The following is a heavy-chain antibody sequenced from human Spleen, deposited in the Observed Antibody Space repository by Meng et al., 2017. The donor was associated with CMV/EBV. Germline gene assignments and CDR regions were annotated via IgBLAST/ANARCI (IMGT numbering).Heavy chain of an antibody. Sequence: SETLSLTCAVYGGSFSGYYWSWIRQPPGKGLEWIGEINHSGSTNYNPSLKSRVTISVDTSKNQFSLKLSSVTAADTAVYSCARRPLGSRAHLDYWGQGTLVTVSS. CDR1: GGSFSGYY. CDR2: INHSGST. V-gene: IGHV4-34*01. D-gene: IGHD1-14*01. J-gene: IGHJ4*02. CDR3: ARRPLGSRAHLDY.